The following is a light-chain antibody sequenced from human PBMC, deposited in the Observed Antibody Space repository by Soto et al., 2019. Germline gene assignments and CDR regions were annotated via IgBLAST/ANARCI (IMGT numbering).Light chain of an antibody. V-gene: IGKV2-28*01. CDR3: MQALQTPRT. CDR1: QSLLHSNGYNY. CDR2: LGS. J-gene: IGKJ1*01. Sequence: DIVMTQSPLSLPVTPGEPASISCRSSQSLLHSNGYNYLDWYLQKPGQSPQLLIYLGSNRASGVPDRFSGSGSGTDFTMKISRVEAEDVGVYYCMQALQTPRTFGKGTKGEIK.